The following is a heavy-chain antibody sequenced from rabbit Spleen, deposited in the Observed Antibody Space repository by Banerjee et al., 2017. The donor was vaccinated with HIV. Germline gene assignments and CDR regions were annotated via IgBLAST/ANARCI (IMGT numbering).Heavy chain of an antibody. V-gene: IGHV1S40*01. CDR1: GIDFSTYYY. Sequence: VESGGGLVKPGASLTLTCTASGIDFSTYYYMSWVRQAPGKGLEWIARIYNGDGSTNYASWAKGRFTISKTSSTTVTLQMTSLTAADTATYFCARHFNLWGQGTLVTVS. CDR2: IYNGDGST. CDR3: ARHFNL. J-gene: IGHJ4*01.